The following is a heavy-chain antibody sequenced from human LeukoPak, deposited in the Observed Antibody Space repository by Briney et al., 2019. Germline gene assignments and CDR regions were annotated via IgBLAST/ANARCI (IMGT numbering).Heavy chain of an antibody. J-gene: IGHJ4*02. D-gene: IGHD3-22*01. V-gene: IGHV1-2*02. CDR1: GYTFTGYY. CDR2: INPNSGGT. CDR3: ARDVRYYDSSGYPPAY. Sequence: ASVKVSCKASGYTFTGYYMHWVRQAPGQGLEWMGWINPNSGGTNYAQKFQGRVTMTRDTSISTAYMELSRLRSDDTAVYYCARDVRYYDSSGYPPAYWGQGTLVTVSS.